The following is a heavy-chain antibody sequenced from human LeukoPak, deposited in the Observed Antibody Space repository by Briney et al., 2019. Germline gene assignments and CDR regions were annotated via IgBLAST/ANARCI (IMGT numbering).Heavy chain of an antibody. J-gene: IGHJ4*02. CDR1: GGSISSYY. CDR2: IYYRGST. V-gene: IGHV4-59*01. Sequence: TSETLSLTCTVSGGSISSYYWSWIRQPPGKGLEWIGYIYYRGSTNYNPSLKSRVTISVDKSKNQFSLKLSSVTAADTAVYYCARGSLAAAGPEVVSYYFDYWGPGTLVTVSS. CDR3: ARGSLAAAGPEVVSYYFDY. D-gene: IGHD6-13*01.